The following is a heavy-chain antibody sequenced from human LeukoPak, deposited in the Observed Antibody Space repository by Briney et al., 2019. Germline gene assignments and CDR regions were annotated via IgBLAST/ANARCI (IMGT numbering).Heavy chain of an antibody. CDR2: ISGSSVST. D-gene: IGHD5-18*01. CDR3: AKSDGIQLWYPLDY. J-gene: IGHJ4*02. V-gene: IGHV3-23*01. Sequence: GGSLRLSCAASGFTFSSYVMSWVRQAPGKGLEWVSAISGSSVSTYHADSVKGRFTISRDNSKNTLYLQMNSLRAEDTAVYYCAKSDGIQLWYPLDYWGQGTLVTVSS. CDR1: GFTFSSYV.